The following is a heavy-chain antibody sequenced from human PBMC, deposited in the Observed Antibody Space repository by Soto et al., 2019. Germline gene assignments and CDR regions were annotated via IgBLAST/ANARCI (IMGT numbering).Heavy chain of an antibody. CDR2: ISGSGGST. V-gene: IGHV3-23*01. CDR3: AKDIVVVPAAVQFYYYYGMDV. D-gene: IGHD2-2*02. CDR1: GFTFSSYA. J-gene: IGHJ6*02. Sequence: GGSLRLSCAASGFTFSSYAMSWVRQAPGKGLEWVSAISGSGGSTYYADSVKGRFTISRDNSKNTLYLQMNSLRAEDTAVYYCAKDIVVVPAAVQFYYYYGMDVWGQGTTFTVSS.